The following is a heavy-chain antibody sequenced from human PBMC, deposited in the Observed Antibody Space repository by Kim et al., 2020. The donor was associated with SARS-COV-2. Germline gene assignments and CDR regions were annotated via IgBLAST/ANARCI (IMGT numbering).Heavy chain of an antibody. J-gene: IGHJ4*02. Sequence: NLNSGGTNYAPKFQGRSTVTRDTSISTAYMDLRRLSSADTAVYYCARSWDYWGQGTLVTVSS. CDR2: NLNSGGT. V-gene: IGHV1-2*02. CDR3: ARSWDY.